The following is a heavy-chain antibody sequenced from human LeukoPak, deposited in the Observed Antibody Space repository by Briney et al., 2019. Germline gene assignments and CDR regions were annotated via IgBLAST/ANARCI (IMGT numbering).Heavy chain of an antibody. CDR1: GFSFSSDC. D-gene: IGHD3-10*01. J-gene: IGHJ6*02. CDR2: IAYDGRNK. Sequence: GGSLRLSCAAAGFSFSSDCIHSVRQVPGEGLGLLSVIAYDGRNKYYADSAKGRFNISRDNSENTLDLQMTSLRAEDTAVYYCAKEVHFGTSYYYYFGMGVWGQGTTVTVSS. V-gene: IGHV3-30*18. CDR3: AKEVHFGTSYYYYFGMGV.